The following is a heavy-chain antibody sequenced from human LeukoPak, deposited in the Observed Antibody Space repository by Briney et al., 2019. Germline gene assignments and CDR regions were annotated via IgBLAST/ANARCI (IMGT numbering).Heavy chain of an antibody. Sequence: GGSLRLSCAGSGFTFSNYSINWVRQAPGKGLEWVSSISPSSHYIYYADSVRGRFTISRDNTRNSLYLQMNSLRDEDTAVYYCARDRHTAMVYYYYYMDVWGTGTTVTVSS. CDR1: GFTFSNYS. D-gene: IGHD5-18*01. V-gene: IGHV3-21*04. CDR2: ISPSSHYI. CDR3: ARDRHTAMVYYYYYMDV. J-gene: IGHJ6*03.